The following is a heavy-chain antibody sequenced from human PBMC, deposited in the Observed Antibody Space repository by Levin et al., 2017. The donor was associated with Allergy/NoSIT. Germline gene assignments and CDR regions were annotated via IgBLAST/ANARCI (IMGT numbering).Heavy chain of an antibody. Sequence: GESLKISCAASGFTFSSYWMSWVRQAPGKGLEWVANIKQDGSETHYVDSVKGRFTISRDNAKKTLYLQMKSLRAEDTAVYYCARERGGVLDYWGQGTLVTVSS. CDR2: IKQDGSET. J-gene: IGHJ4*02. V-gene: IGHV3-7*01. CDR1: GFTFSSYW. CDR3: ARERGGVLDY. D-gene: IGHD2-8*02.